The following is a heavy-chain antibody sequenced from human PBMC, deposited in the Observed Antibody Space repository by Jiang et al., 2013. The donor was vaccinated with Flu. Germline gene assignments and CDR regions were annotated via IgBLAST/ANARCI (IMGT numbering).Heavy chain of an antibody. J-gene: IGHJ4*02. CDR3: ATSGGELLRHLGY. CDR1: GFTFSSYA. V-gene: IGHV3-23*01. D-gene: IGHD1-26*01. Sequence: RLSCAASGFTFSSYAMSWVRQAPGKGLEWVSAISGSGGSTYYADSVKGRFTISRDNSKNTLYLQMNSLRAEDTAVYYCATSGGELLRHLGYWGQGTLVTVSS. CDR2: ISGSGGST.